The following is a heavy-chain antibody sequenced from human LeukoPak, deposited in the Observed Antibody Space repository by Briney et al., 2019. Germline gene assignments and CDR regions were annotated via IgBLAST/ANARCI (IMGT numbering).Heavy chain of an antibody. CDR2: ISSSGSTI. J-gene: IGHJ4*02. Sequence: GGSLRLSCAASGFTFRSYVMSWIRQAPGKGLEWVSYISSSGSTIYYADSVKGRFTISRDNAKNSLYLQMDSLRAEDTAVYYCARDHLGHDYGDYLWYFDYWGQGTLVTVSS. CDR3: ARDHLGHDYGDYLWYFDY. D-gene: IGHD4-17*01. CDR1: GFTFRSYV. V-gene: IGHV3-11*04.